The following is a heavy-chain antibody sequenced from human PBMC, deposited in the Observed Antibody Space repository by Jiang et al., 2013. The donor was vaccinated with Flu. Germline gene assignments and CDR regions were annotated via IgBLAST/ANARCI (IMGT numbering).Heavy chain of an antibody. V-gene: IGHV7-4-1*02. CDR1: GYTFSRYA. Sequence: QSGSELKKPGDSVRVSCRTSGYTFSRYAVHWVRQAPGQGLEWMGWINTNTGKPTYAQGFTGRFVFSLDTSVSTAYLQISSLKAEDTAVYYCARPMVTLVYYYSYAMDAWGQGTTVTVSS. J-gene: IGHJ6*02. CDR3: ARPMVTLVYYYSYAMDA. D-gene: IGHD5-18*01. CDR2: INTNTGKP.